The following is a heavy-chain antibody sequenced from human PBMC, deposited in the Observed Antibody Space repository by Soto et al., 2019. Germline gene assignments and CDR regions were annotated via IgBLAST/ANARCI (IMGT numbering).Heavy chain of an antibody. CDR1: GYTFTSYY. Sequence: ASVKVSCKASGYTFTSYYMHWVRQAPGQGLEWMGIINPSGGSTSYAQKFQGRVTMTRDTSTITVYMELSSLRSEDTAVYYCARVSTGDSSGYYHLDYWGQGTLVTVSS. J-gene: IGHJ4*02. CDR3: ARVSTGDSSGYYHLDY. D-gene: IGHD3-22*01. V-gene: IGHV1-46*01. CDR2: INPSGGST.